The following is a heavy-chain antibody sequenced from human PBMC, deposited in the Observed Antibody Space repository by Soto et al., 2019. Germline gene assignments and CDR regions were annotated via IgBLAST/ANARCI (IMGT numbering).Heavy chain of an antibody. V-gene: IGHV4-39*01. CDR1: GGSISSSSYY. Sequence: PSETLSLTCTVSGGSISSSSYYRGWIRQAPGKGLEWIGSIYYSGSTYYNPSLKSRVTISVDTSKNQFSLKLSSVTAADTAVYYCARTGIAAAGTGWFDPWGQGTLVTVS. J-gene: IGHJ5*02. D-gene: IGHD6-13*01. CDR2: IYYSGST. CDR3: ARTGIAAAGTGWFDP.